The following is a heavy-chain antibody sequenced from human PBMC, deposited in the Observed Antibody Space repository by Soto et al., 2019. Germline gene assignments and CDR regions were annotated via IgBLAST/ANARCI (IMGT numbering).Heavy chain of an antibody. CDR2: INAGNGNT. CDR3: ASSAVSPSGGLIGPCAY. J-gene: IGHJ4*01. V-gene: IGHV1-3*05. D-gene: IGHD3-16*02. Sequence: QVQLVQSGAEEKKPGASVKVSCKASGYTFTGYAMHWVRQAPGQRLEWMGWINAGNGNTKYSQKFQGRVTMTRDTSASTAYMELSSLRSEDTAIYDCASSAVSPSGGLIGPCAYWGHGNLVTVSS. CDR1: GYTFTGYA.